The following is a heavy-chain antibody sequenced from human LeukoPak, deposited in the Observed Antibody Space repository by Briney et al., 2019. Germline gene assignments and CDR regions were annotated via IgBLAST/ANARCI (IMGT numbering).Heavy chain of an antibody. D-gene: IGHD3-22*01. V-gene: IGHV3-23*01. CDR1: GFTFSSYS. CDR3: ARAMMPRSPGDY. J-gene: IGHJ4*02. Sequence: GGSLRLSCAASGFTFSSYSMNWVRQAPGKGLEWVSAISGSGGNTYYADSVKGRFTISRDNPKNTLYLQMNSLRAEDTAVYYCARAMMPRSPGDYWGQGTLVTVSS. CDR2: ISGSGGNT.